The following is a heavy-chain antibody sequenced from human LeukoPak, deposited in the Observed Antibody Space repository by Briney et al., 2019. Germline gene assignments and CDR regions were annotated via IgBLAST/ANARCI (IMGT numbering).Heavy chain of an antibody. CDR3: ARDGGGSSFDY. Sequence: ASVKVSCKISGYTFTTFALNWVRQAPGQGLEWMGWISPYNGNTKYAPKLQDRLTLTTDTSTTTAYMELRTLISDDTAVYYCARDGGGSSFDYWGQGTLVTVSS. D-gene: IGHD1-26*01. CDR2: ISPYNGNT. CDR1: GYTFTTFA. V-gene: IGHV1-18*01. J-gene: IGHJ4*02.